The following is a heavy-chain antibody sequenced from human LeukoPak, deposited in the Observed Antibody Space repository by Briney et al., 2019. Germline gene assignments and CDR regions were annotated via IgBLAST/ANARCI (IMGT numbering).Heavy chain of an antibody. CDR3: ARVTTTVVTLNAFDI. Sequence: SETLSLTCTVSGGSISSSSYYWGWIRQPPGKGLEWIGSIYYSGGTYYNPSLKSRVTISVDTSKNQFSLKLSSVTAADTAVYYCARVTTTVVTLNAFDIWGQGTMVTVSS. CDR1: GGSISSSSYY. CDR2: IYYSGGT. V-gene: IGHV4-39*07. D-gene: IGHD4-23*01. J-gene: IGHJ3*02.